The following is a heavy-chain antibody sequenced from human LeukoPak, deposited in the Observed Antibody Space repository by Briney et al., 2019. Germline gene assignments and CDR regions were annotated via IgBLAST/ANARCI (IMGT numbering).Heavy chain of an antibody. D-gene: IGHD5-18*01. J-gene: IGHJ4*02. CDR3: ATYRQVMLPFES. CDR1: GFTFSSYA. V-gene: IGHV3-30*04. CDR2: ISYDGSIK. Sequence: RGRSLRLSCAASGFTFSSYAMHWVRQAPGKGLEWVAAISYDGSIKYSADSVKGRFTISRDNSKSTLSLQMNSLRAEDTAIYYCATYRQVMLPFESWGQGTLVTVSS.